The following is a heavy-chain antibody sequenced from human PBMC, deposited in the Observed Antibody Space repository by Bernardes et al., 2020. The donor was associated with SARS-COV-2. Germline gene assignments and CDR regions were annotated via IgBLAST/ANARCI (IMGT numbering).Heavy chain of an antibody. CDR3: ARQPGYSVAGSFGFDY. D-gene: IGHD6-19*01. CDR1: GYNFDHSW. Sequence: GESLKISCKCSGYNFDHSWIGWVRQMPGRGLEWMGIIYPADSDTRYSPSFQGQVTISADKSIDTAYLQWRSLKASDTAIYYCARQPGYSVAGSFGFDYWGQGTPVTVSS. CDR2: IYPADSDT. V-gene: IGHV5-51*01. J-gene: IGHJ4*02.